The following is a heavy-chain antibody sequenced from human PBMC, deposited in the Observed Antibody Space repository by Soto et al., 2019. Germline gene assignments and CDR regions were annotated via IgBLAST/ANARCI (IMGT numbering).Heavy chain of an antibody. CDR3: VRQYYDFWTDYPDFDY. Sequence: QVQLVQSGAEVKRPGASVKVSCKASGYTFTKYDISWVRQAPGQGLEWLGLISPYSGRPSYAQKFEGRVTMTTDTSTTTAYLELRSLRSDDTAVYYCVRQYYDFWTDYPDFDYWGQGTLVTVSS. V-gene: IGHV1-18*04. D-gene: IGHD3-3*01. CDR2: ISPYSGRP. J-gene: IGHJ4*02. CDR1: GYTFTKYD.